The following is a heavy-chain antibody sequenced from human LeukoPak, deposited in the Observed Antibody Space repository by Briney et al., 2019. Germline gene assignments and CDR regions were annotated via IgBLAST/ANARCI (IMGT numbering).Heavy chain of an antibody. CDR3: ARVRPFDLDY. CDR2: ISAYNGNT. J-gene: IGHJ4*02. Sequence: ASVKVSCKASGGTFISYAISWVRQAPGQGLEWMGWISAYNGNTNYAQKLQGRVTMTTDTSTSTAYMELRSLRSDDTAVYYCARVRPFDLDYWGQGTLVTVSS. D-gene: IGHD1-1*01. CDR1: GGTFISYA. V-gene: IGHV1-18*01.